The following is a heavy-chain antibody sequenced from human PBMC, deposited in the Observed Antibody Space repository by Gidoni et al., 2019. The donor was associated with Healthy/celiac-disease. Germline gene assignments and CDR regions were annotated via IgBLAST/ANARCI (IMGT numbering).Heavy chain of an antibody. CDR2: ISSSSSYI. Sequence: EVQLVESGGGLVKPGGSLRLSCAASGFTFSSYSMNWVRQAPGKGLEWVSSISSSSSYIYYADSVKGRFTISRDNAKNSLYLQMNSLRAEDTAVYYCARDLGPYGSGSYYVWGQGTTVTVSS. CDR1: GFTFSSYS. V-gene: IGHV3-21*01. J-gene: IGHJ6*02. D-gene: IGHD3-10*01. CDR3: ARDLGPYGSGSYYV.